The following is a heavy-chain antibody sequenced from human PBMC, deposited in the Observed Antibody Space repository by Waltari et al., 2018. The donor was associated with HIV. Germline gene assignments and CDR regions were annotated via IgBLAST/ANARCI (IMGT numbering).Heavy chain of an antibody. CDR2: INKYEGQT. D-gene: IGHD3-10*01. V-gene: IGHV1-18*01. CDR3: ARGVALVRGVKIRGHMDV. Sequence: AQLLQSGAEGKRPRPPVRVSCTYSGYTFRAYAINWVRQAPGQGLEWMGWINKYEGQTNFAEKFQGRVTMTTDTSKSTASMELRSLRSDDTAVYFCARGVALVRGVKIRGHMDVWGQGTTVTVSS. J-gene: IGHJ6*02. CDR1: GYTFRAYA.